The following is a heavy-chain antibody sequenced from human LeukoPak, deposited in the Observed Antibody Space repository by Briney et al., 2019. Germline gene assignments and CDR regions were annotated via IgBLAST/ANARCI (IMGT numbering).Heavy chain of an antibody. CDR3: ARGTPTTRDFDS. CDR2: MNPNSGNT. CDR1: GYTFTSYD. D-gene: IGHD4-11*01. J-gene: IGHJ4*02. V-gene: IGHV1-8*01. Sequence: ASMKVSCKASGYTFTSYDINWVRQATGQGLEWMGWMNPNSGNTGYAQKFQGRVTMTRNTSISTAYMELSSLRAEDTAVYYCARGTPTTRDFDSWGQGTLVTVSS.